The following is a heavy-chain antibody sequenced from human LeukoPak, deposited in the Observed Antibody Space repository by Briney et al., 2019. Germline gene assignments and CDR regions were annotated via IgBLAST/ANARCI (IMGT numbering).Heavy chain of an antibody. V-gene: IGHV4-30-4*01. CDR2: IYYSGST. CDR3: GRGGYDYRWFDP. D-gene: IGHD4-11*01. Sequence: SETLSLTCTVLGGSIRSGDYFWSWIRQPPGKGLEWIGYIYYSGSTHYSPSLRSRVTISLDTSKNQFSLKLSYVTAADTAVYYCGRGGYDYRWFDPWGQGTLVTVSS. CDR1: GGSIRSGDYF. J-gene: IGHJ5*02.